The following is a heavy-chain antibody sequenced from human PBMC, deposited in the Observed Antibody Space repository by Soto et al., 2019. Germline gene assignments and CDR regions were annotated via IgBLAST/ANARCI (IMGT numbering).Heavy chain of an antibody. D-gene: IGHD3-3*01. CDR3: ARVGKYYDFWSGYPPPYGMDV. Sequence: PSETLSLTCAVYGGSFSGYYWSWIRQPPGKGLEWIGEINHSGSTNYNPSLKSRVTISVDTSKNQFSLKLSSVTAADTAVYYCARVGKYYDFWSGYPPPYGMDVWGQGTTVTVS. J-gene: IGHJ6*02. CDR1: GGSFSGYY. CDR2: INHSGST. V-gene: IGHV4-34*01.